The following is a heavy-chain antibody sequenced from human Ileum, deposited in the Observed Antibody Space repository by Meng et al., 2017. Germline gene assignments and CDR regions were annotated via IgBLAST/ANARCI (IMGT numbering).Heavy chain of an antibody. J-gene: IGHJ4*02. CDR1: GVSSSGDY. V-gene: IGHV4-34*01. Sequence: LLQPSETLSPTCAVYGVSSSGDYWSARRQTPGKGLEWIGEINRGGATNYSPSLRSRATISIDTSKNQFSLNLTSVTAADTAVYYCAVGPASEWFFDSWGQGSLVTVSS. CDR3: AVGPASEWFFDS. D-gene: IGHD3-3*01. CDR2: INRGGAT.